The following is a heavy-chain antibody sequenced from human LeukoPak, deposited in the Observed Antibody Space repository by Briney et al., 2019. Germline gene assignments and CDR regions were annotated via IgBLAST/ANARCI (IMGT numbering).Heavy chain of an antibody. D-gene: IGHD6-13*01. Sequence: PGGSLRLSCAASGFTFSNYGIHWVRQAPGKGLEWVSLIWYDGSIKYYADPVKGRFTISRDNAENTVYLQMNSLRDEDTAVYYCARAGLGAAADVWGQGTLVTVSS. CDR3: ARAGLGAAADV. V-gene: IGHV3-33*01. CDR2: IWYDGSIK. J-gene: IGHJ4*02. CDR1: GFTFSNYG.